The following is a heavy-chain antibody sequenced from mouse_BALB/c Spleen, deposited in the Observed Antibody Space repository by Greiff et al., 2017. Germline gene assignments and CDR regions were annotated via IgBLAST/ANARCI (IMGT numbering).Heavy chain of an antibody. CDR2: ISSGGST. Sequence: EVQVVESGGGLVKPGGSLKLSCAASGFTFSSYAMSWVRQTPEKRLEWVASISSGGSTYYPDSVKGRFTISRDNARNILYLQMSSLRSEDTAMYYCARGRDSPDYWGQGTTLTVSS. CDR3: ARGRDSPDY. J-gene: IGHJ2*01. V-gene: IGHV5-6-5*01. CDR1: GFTFSSYA.